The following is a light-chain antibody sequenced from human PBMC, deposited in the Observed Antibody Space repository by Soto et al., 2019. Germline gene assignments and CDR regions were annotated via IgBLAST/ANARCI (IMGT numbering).Light chain of an antibody. CDR1: QFVSSIY. CDR2: GAS. Sequence: EIVLTQSPGTLSLSPGERTTLSCRASQFVSSIYLAWYQQKPGQSPRLLIYGASTRATDIPDRFSGSGSETDFTLTISRLEPEDFAVYYCQQYGSSLLTFGGGTKVEIK. CDR3: QQYGSSLLT. J-gene: IGKJ4*01. V-gene: IGKV3-20*01.